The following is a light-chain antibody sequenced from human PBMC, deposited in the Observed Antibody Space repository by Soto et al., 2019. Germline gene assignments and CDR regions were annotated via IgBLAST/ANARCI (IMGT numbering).Light chain of an antibody. CDR1: QSISSN. CDR2: GAS. J-gene: IGKJ4*01. CDR3: QQYNNWPLT. Sequence: EIVMTQSQATLSVSPGERATLSCRASQSISSNLAWYQQKPGQAPRLLIYGASTGATGIPARFSGSGSGTEFTLTISSLQSEDFAVYYCQQYNNWPLTFGGGTKVEIK. V-gene: IGKV3-15*01.